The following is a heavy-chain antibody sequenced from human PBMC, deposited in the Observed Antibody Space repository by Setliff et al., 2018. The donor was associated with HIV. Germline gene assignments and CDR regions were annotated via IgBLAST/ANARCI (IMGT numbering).Heavy chain of an antibody. D-gene: IGHD4-4*01. J-gene: IGHJ6*02. CDR2: IIPMYGVT. Sequence: GASVKVSCKASGGTFSSYVISWVRQAPGQGPEWMGGIIPMYGVTNYAQKFQGRVTITTDESTRTAYMELSSLTSDDTAVYYCAGSAHSYSYMGYYYHTMDVWGQGTTVTVSS. CDR3: AGSAHSYSYMGYYYHTMDV. CDR1: GGTFSSYV. V-gene: IGHV1-69*05.